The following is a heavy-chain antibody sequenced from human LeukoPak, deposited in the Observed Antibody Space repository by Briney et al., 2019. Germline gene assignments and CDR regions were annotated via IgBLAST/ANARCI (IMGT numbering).Heavy chain of an antibody. CDR3: AKTTAGYSSGRYPGWPVDY. Sequence: GGSLRFSCAASGFTFSSHAVSWVHKAPGKGLEPVSAINGSGGDTYYADSVKGRFTISRDNSKNMVYLQMNSLSTEDTAVYYCAKTTAGYSSGRYPGWPVDYWGQGTLVTVSS. J-gene: IGHJ4*02. V-gene: IGHV3-23*01. D-gene: IGHD6-19*01. CDR2: INGSGGDT. CDR1: GFTFSSHA.